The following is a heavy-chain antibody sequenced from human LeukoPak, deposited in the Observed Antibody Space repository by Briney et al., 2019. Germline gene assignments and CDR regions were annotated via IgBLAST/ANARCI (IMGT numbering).Heavy chain of an antibody. CDR1: GGSLCRYF. J-gene: IGHJ6*04. Sequence: SETLSLTCTVSGGSLCRYFWSWIRQPPGKGLEWIGYIYYRGSTNYTPSLKSRVTISVDTSKHQFSLKLSSVTAADTAVYYCARDRRGYCSSTSCYGPYYYYGMDVWGKGTTVTVSS. CDR2: IYYRGST. D-gene: IGHD2-2*01. V-gene: IGHV4-59*01. CDR3: ARDRRGYCSSTSCYGPYYYYGMDV.